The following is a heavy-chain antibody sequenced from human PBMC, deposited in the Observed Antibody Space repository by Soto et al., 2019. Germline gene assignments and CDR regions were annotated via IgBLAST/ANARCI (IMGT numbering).Heavy chain of an antibody. D-gene: IGHD3-10*01. CDR2: INPSGGST. CDR3: ASDKSSGSYTGYYYCGMDV. V-gene: IGHV1-46*01. CDR1: GYTFTSYY. J-gene: IGHJ6*02. Sequence: QVQLVQSGAEVKKPGASVKVSCKASGYTFTSYYMHWVRQAPGQGLEWMGIINPSGGSTSYAQKFQGRVTMTRDTSTSTVYMELSSLRSEDTAVYYCASDKSSGSYTGYYYCGMDVWGQGTTVTVSS.